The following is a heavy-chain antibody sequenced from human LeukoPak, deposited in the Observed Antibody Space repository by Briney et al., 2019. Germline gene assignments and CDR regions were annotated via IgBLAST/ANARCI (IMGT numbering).Heavy chain of an antibody. V-gene: IGHV4-34*01. D-gene: IGHD6-6*01. CDR3: ALHSSSALFDY. Sequence: SETLSLTCAVYGGSFSGYYWSWIRPPPGKGLEWIGEINHSGSTNYNPSLKSRVTISVDTSKNQFSLKLSSVTAADTAVYYCALHSSSALFDYWGQGTLVTVSS. J-gene: IGHJ4*02. CDR1: GGSFSGYY. CDR2: INHSGST.